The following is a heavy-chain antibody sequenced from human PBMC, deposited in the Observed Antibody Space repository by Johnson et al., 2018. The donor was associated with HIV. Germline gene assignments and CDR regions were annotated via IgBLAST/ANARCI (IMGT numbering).Heavy chain of an antibody. CDR1: GFTFSDYY. V-gene: IGHV3-11*01. Sequence: QEQLVESGGGLVKPGGSLRLSCAASGFTFSDYYMSWIRQAPGKGLEWVSYISSSDSTIYYADSVTGRLTISRDNSKNTLYLQMTSRRAEDTAVYYCSKNSRITYDARSAFDIWGQGTMVTVSS. CDR2: ISSSDSTI. J-gene: IGHJ3*02. CDR3: SKNSRITYDARSAFDI. D-gene: IGHD3-3*01.